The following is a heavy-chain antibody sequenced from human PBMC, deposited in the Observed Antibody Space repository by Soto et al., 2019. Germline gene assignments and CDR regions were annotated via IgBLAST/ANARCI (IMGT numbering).Heavy chain of an antibody. CDR1: GCSISSYY. CDR3: ARLGGGYCSSTSCYGARFEY. V-gene: IGHV4-59*08. CDR2: IYYSGST. Sequence: SETLSLTCTLSGCSISSYYWSWIRQPPGKGLEWIGYIYYSGSTNYNPSLKSRVTISVDTSKNLFSLKLSSVTAADTAVYYCARLGGGYCSSTSCYGARFEYWGQGTQVTVSS. J-gene: IGHJ4*02. D-gene: IGHD2-2*01.